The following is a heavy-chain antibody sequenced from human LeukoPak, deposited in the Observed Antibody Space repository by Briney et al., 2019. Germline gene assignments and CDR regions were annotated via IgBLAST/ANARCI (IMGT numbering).Heavy chain of an antibody. D-gene: IGHD5-12*01. CDR1: GFTFSSYE. J-gene: IGHJ5*02. CDR3: ARDSKTYSGYDEGWFDP. V-gene: IGHV3-48*03. CDR2: ISSSGSTI. Sequence: PGGSLRLSCAASGFTFSSYEMNWVRQAPGKGLKWVSYISSSGSTIYYADSVKGRFTISRDNAKNSLYLQMNSLRAEDTAVYYCARDSKTYSGYDEGWFDPWGQGTLVTVSS.